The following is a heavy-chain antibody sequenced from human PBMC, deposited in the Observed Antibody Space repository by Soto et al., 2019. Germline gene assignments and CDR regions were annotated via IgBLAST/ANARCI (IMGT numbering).Heavy chain of an antibody. D-gene: IGHD3-3*01. CDR2: ISSSSSTI. V-gene: IGHV3-48*02. J-gene: IGHJ5*02. CDR1: GFTFSIYS. Sequence: GGSLRLSCAASGFTFSIYSMNWFRQAPGKGLEWVSYISSSSSTIYYADSVKGRFTISRDNAKNSLYLQMNSLRDEDTAVYYCARDNYDFWSGYQPLNWFDPWGQGTLVTVSS. CDR3: ARDNYDFWSGYQPLNWFDP.